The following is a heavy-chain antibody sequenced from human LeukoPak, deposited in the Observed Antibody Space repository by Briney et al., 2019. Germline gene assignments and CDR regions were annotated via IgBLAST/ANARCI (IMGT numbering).Heavy chain of an antibody. D-gene: IGHD2-8*01. CDR1: GYTLTELS. CDR2: FDPEDGET. CDR3: ATTPCTYGAFDI. V-gene: IGHV1-24*01. Sequence: ASVKVSCKVSGYTLTELSMHWVRQAPGKGLEWMGGFDPEDGETIYAQKFQGRVTMTEDTSTDTAYMELSSLRSEDTAVYYCATTPCTYGAFDIWGQGTMVTVSS. J-gene: IGHJ3*02.